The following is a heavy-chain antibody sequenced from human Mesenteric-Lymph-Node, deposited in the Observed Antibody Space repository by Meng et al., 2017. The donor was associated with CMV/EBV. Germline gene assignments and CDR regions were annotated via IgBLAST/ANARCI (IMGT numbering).Heavy chain of an antibody. Sequence: GSLRLSCTVSGGSISSSSYYWGWIRQPPGKGLEWIGSIYYSGSTYYNPSLKSRVTISVDTSKNQFSLKLSSVTAADTAVYYCAAAPLKTSSSSTDNWFDPWGQGTLVTVSS. V-gene: IGHV4-39*07. CDR2: IYYSGST. CDR3: AAAPLKTSSSSTDNWFDP. D-gene: IGHD6-6*01. CDR1: GGSISSSSYY. J-gene: IGHJ5*02.